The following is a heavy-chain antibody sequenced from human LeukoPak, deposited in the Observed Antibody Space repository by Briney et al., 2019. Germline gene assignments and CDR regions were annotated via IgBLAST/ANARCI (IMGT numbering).Heavy chain of an antibody. V-gene: IGHV3-53*01. Sequence: GGSLRLSCAVSGFTVSSNYMSWVRQAPGKGLEWVSLIYSDGSTYYADSVKGRFTVSRDNSKNTLDLQMNSLRAEDTAVYYCARSVGATMRKNLYFDYWGQGTLVTVSS. CDR2: IYSDGST. J-gene: IGHJ4*02. D-gene: IGHD1-26*01. CDR3: ARSVGATMRKNLYFDY. CDR1: GFTVSSNY.